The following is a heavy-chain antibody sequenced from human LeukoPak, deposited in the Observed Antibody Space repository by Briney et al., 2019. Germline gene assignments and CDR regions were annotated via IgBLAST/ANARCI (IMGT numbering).Heavy chain of an antibody. Sequence: PSQTLSLTCTVSGGSIISSAYYWSWIRQPPGKGLEWIGYIYYSGSTYYNPSLKSRVTISLDPSKNQFSMKLSSVTAADTAVYYCVRTEVSSGSEDYWGQGTLVTVSS. D-gene: IGHD6-25*01. CDR2: IYYSGST. CDR3: VRTEVSSGSEDY. J-gene: IGHJ4*02. V-gene: IGHV4-30-4*08. CDR1: GGSIISSAYY.